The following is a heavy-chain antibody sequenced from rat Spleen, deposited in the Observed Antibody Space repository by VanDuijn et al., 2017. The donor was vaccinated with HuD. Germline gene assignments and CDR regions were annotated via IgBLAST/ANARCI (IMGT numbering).Heavy chain of an antibody. V-gene: IGHV5-22*01. D-gene: IGHD1-6*01. CDR1: GFTFRDYY. CDR2: IGYEGSNV. Sequence: EVQLVESGGGLVQPGRSMKLSCAASGFTFRDYYMAWVRQAPKKGLEWVASIGYEGSNVYYGDSVKGRFTISRDNAKSSQYLQMDSLRSEDTATYYCTTMYTADYYYEGPFAYWGQGTLVTVSS. CDR3: TTMYTADYYYEGPFAY. J-gene: IGHJ3*01.